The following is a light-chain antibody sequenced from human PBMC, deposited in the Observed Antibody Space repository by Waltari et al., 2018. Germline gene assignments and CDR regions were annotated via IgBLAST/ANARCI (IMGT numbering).Light chain of an antibody. V-gene: IGLV1-40*01. CDR1: RSNIGAGSG. J-gene: IGLJ3*02. Sequence: QSVLTQPPSVSGAPGQSVTIACTGSRSNIGAGSGVHWYQQIPGSAPKVLIYRDDNRPSGVPGRFSGSKSGTSASLSVTGLHSEDEADYFCQSYDRDLNAVLFGGGTKLTVL. CDR2: RDD. CDR3: QSYDRDLNAVL.